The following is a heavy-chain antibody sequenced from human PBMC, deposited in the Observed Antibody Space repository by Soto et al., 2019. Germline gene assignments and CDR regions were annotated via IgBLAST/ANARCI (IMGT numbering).Heavy chain of an antibody. CDR2: IYHSGST. CDR1: GGSISSTSYY. V-gene: IGHV4-39*07. CDR3: ASRHSSPYFDY. Sequence: SETLSLTCTVSGGSISSTSYYWGWIRQPPGKGLEWIGSIYHSGSTYYNPSLKSRVTISVDRSKNQFSLKLNSVTAADTAVYYCASRHSSPYFDYWGQGTLVTVSS. J-gene: IGHJ4*02. D-gene: IGHD6-13*01.